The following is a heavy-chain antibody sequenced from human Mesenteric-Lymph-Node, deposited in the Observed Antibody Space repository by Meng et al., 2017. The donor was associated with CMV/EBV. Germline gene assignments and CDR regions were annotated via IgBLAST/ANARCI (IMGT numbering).Heavy chain of an antibody. J-gene: IGHJ4*02. CDR3: ARVRRDGGYNLSDS. D-gene: IGHD5-24*01. CDR2: IYYTGNT. CDR1: GGSVRSGSHY. V-gene: IGHV4-61*01. Sequence: SETLSLTCTVSGGSVRSGSHYWSWIRQPPGNRLEWIGYIYYTGNTNYNPSLKSRVTISVDTSKSQFSLDLSSVTAADTAVYYCARVRRDGGYNLSDSWGQGTLVTVSS.